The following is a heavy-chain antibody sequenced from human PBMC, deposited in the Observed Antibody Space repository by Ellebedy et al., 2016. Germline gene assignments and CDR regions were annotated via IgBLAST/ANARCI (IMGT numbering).Heavy chain of an antibody. CDR3: ARDLVTMALRFYYYGMDV. D-gene: IGHD3-10*01. V-gene: IGHV3-7*01. Sequence: GRSLRLSXIASDFTVSAYYMSWVRQAPGKGLEGVANIKQDRSEKYYVDSVKGRFTISRDNAKNSLYLQMDSLRAEDTAVYYCARDLVTMALRFYYYGMDVWGQGTTVTVSS. CDR2: IKQDRSEK. J-gene: IGHJ6*02. CDR1: DFTVSAYY.